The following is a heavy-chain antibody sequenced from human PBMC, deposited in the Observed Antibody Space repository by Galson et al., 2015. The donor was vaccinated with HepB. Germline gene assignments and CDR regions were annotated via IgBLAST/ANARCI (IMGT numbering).Heavy chain of an antibody. Sequence: QSGAEVKKPGESLKISCKGSRYSFTSYWIGWVRQMPGKGLEWMGIIYPGDSDTRYSPSFQGQVTISADKSISTAYLQWSSLKASDTAMYYCARAGGSVAAADPRGWFDPWGQGTLVTVSS. CDR3: ARAGGSVAAADPRGWFDP. J-gene: IGHJ5*02. CDR1: RYSFTSYW. CDR2: IYPGDSDT. V-gene: IGHV5-51*01. D-gene: IGHD6-13*01.